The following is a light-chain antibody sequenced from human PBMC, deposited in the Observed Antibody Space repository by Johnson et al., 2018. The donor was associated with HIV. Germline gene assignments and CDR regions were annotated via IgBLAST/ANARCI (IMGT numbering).Light chain of an antibody. CDR1: SSNIGNNY. J-gene: IGLJ1*01. Sequence: QSALTQPPSVSAAPGQKVSISCSGSSSNIGNNYVSWYQQLPGTAPKLLIYDNNKRPSGIPDRFSGSKSGTSATLGITGLQTGDEADYYCGTWDSSLSAFVFGTGPKVSVL. CDR2: DNN. CDR3: GTWDSSLSAFV. V-gene: IGLV1-51*01.